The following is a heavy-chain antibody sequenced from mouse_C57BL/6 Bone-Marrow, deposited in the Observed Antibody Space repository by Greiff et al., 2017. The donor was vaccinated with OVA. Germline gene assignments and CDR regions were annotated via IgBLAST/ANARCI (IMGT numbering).Heavy chain of an antibody. D-gene: IGHD2-1*01. V-gene: IGHV1-55*01. CDR3: ARGSSDYGNYKGAMDY. J-gene: IGHJ4*01. CDR2: ISPGSGST. Sequence: QVQLQQPGAELVKPGASVKMSCKASGYTFTSYWITWVKQRPGQGLEWIGDISPGSGSTNYNEKFKSKATLTVEAATSRDYMQRSSRTAEDSAVYYGARGSSDYGNYKGAMDYWGQGTSVTVSS. CDR1: GYTFTSYW.